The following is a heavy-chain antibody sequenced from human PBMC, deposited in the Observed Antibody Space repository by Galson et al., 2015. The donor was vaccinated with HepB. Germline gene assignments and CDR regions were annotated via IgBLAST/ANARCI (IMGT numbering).Heavy chain of an antibody. CDR2: ISSSGSTI. V-gene: IGHV3-48*03. Sequence: SLRLSCAASGFTFSSYEMNWVRQAPGKGLEWVSYISSSGSTIYYADSVKGRFTISRDNAKNSLYLQMNSLRAEDTAVYYCARLPYGRTGFGELINWGQGTLITVSS. J-gene: IGHJ4*02. CDR1: GFTFSSYE. D-gene: IGHD3-10*01. CDR3: ARLPYGRTGFGELIN.